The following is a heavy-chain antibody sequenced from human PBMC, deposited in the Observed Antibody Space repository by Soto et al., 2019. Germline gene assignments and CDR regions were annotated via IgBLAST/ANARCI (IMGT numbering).Heavy chain of an antibody. Sequence: QVQLVQSEGEMKQPGASVKVSCKASGYSFTTYGFCWVRQVPGQGLEWRGYISPSSGYTTYAPNLQDRVIMTTDSSPNTVYMELRSLRSDDTAVYYCAREMWTRSGPQNFFDYWGQGALVTVSS. CDR3: AREMWTRSGPQNFFDY. CDR1: GYSFTTYG. J-gene: IGHJ4*02. D-gene: IGHD6-25*01. V-gene: IGHV1-18*01. CDR2: ISPSSGYT.